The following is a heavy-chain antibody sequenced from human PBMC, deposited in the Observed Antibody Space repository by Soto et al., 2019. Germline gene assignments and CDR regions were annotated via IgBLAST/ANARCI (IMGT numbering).Heavy chain of an antibody. V-gene: IGHV4-59*08. J-gene: IGHJ6*03. D-gene: IGHD3-3*01. CDR1: GGSISSYY. CDR2: IYYSGST. CDR3: ARHYGVVISKPNFYYYYYMDV. Sequence: SETLSLTCTVSGGSISSYYWSWIRQPPGKGLEWIGYIYYSGSTNYNPSLKSRVTISVDTSKNQFSLKLGSVTAADTAVYYCARHYGVVISKPNFYYYYYMDVWGKGTTVTVSS.